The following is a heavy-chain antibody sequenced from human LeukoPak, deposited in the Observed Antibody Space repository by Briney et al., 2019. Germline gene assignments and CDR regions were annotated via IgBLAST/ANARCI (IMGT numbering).Heavy chain of an antibody. J-gene: IGHJ4*02. CDR2: ISGSGGST. V-gene: IGHV3-23*01. CDR3: AKVSPPY. CDR1: GFTLSTYW. Sequence: GGSLRLSCAASGFTLSTYWFHWVRQPPGKGLEWVSAISGSGGSTYYADSVKGRFTISRDNSKNTLYLQMNSLRAEDTAVYYCAKVSPPYWGQGTLVTVSS.